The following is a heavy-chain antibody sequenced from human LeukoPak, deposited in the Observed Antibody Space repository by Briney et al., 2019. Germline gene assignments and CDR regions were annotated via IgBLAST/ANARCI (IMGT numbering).Heavy chain of an antibody. Sequence: ASVKVSYKASGYTFTGYYMHWVRQAPGQGLEWMGRINPNSGGTNYAQKFQGRVTMTRDTSISTAYMELSRLRSDDTAVYYCAAPHNSSSFDYWGQGTLVTVSS. CDR3: AAPHNSSSFDY. V-gene: IGHV1-2*06. D-gene: IGHD6-6*01. J-gene: IGHJ4*02. CDR2: INPNSGGT. CDR1: GYTFTGYY.